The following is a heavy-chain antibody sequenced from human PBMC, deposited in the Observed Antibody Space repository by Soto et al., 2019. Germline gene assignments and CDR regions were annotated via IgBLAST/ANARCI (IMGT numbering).Heavy chain of an antibody. D-gene: IGHD3-3*02. Sequence: SETLSLTCAVSGGSISSGGYSWSWIRQPPGKGLEWIGYIYHSGSTYYNPSLKSRVTISVDRSKNQFSLKLSSVTAADTAVYYCASDSIYYGMDVWGQGTTVTVSS. CDR1: GGSISSGGYS. V-gene: IGHV4-30-2*01. J-gene: IGHJ6*02. CDR3: ASDSIYYGMDV. CDR2: IYHSGST.